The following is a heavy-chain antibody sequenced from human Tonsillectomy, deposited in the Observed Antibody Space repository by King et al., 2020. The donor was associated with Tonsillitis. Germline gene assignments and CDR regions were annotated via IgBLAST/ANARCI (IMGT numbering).Heavy chain of an antibody. J-gene: IGHJ6*02. Sequence: MQLQESGPGLVKPSETLSLICSVSGGSISDNKYLWSWIRQPPGKGLEWIGSIYYSGSSYYNPSLKSRVTISVDTSKNQFSLKLNSVTAADTAAYYCARRQDVYSDYGYSGEHYGMDVWGQGTTVTVSS. CDR2: IYYSGSS. D-gene: IGHD5-12*01. CDR3: ARRQDVYSDYGYSGEHYGMDV. V-gene: IGHV4-39*07. CDR1: GGSISDNKYL.